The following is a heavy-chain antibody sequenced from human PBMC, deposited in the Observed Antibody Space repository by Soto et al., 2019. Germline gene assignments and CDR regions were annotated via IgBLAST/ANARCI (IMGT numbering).Heavy chain of an antibody. CDR2: ISSAVSNT. CDR1: GFSFSRYG. CDR3: AKATVSTGFYYAMDV. V-gene: IGHV3-30*18. D-gene: IGHD4-4*01. Sequence: RGSLRLSCAASGFSFSRYGMYWVRQAPGKGLEWVAVISSAVSNTRYADSVKGRFTVSRDNSKNTLYLQMNSLRAEDTAVYYCAKATVSTGFYYAMDVWGQWTTVSVSA. J-gene: IGHJ6*01.